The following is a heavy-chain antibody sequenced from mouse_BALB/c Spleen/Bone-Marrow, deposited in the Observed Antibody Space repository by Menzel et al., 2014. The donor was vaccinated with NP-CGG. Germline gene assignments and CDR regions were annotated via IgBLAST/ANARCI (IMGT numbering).Heavy chain of an antibody. CDR2: INPGSGGT. D-gene: IGHD4-1*01. Sequence: VQVVESGAELVRPGTSVKVSCKASGYAFTNYLMEWVKQWPGQGLEWIGAINPGSGGTNYNEEFKAKATLTADKSSSTAYMQLSSLTSDDSAVYFCARCLTGTSAMDYWGQGTSVTVSS. V-gene: IGHV1-54*01. CDR1: GYAFTNYL. J-gene: IGHJ4*01. CDR3: ARCLTGTSAMDY.